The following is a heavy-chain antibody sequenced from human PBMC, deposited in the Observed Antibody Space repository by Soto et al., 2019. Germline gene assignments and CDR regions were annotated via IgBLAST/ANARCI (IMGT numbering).Heavy chain of an antibody. J-gene: IGHJ6*02. CDR1: GFAFSDYA. CDR3: TKGMDV. V-gene: IGHV3-23*01. CDR2: ISGGGGII. Sequence: PGGSLRLSCAASGFAFSDYAMTWVRQAPGKGLEWVSSISGGGGIIYYADSVKGRFSISRDNSKNTLYLQMNSLRAEDTALYYCTKGMDVWGQGTKVTVSS.